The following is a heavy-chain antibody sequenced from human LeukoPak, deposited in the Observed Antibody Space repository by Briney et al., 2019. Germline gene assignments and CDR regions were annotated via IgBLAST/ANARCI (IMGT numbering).Heavy chain of an antibody. Sequence: PGGSLSLSCAASGFSFSDYSMNWVRQAPGKGLEWVSYISRSSSPIYYADSVKGRFTISRDNAKNSLYLQMNSLRAEDTAVYYCARSFNYVGWFDPWGQVTLVTVSS. CDR1: GFSFSDYS. CDR3: ARSFNYVGWFDP. D-gene: IGHD4-11*01. V-gene: IGHV3-48*01. J-gene: IGHJ5*02. CDR2: ISRSSSPI.